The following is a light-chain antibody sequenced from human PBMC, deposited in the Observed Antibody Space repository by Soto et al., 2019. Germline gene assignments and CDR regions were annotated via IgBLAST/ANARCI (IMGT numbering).Light chain of an antibody. CDR3: HQYGSSPRT. CDR1: QSFNSIY. CDR2: GAS. Sequence: EIVLTQSPGTLSLSPGERATLSCRASQSFNSIYLAWYQQKPGQAPRLLIYGASSRATGIPDRFSGSGSGTDFTLTISRLEPEDFALYYCHQYGSSPRTFGQGTKVDIK. J-gene: IGKJ1*01. V-gene: IGKV3-20*01.